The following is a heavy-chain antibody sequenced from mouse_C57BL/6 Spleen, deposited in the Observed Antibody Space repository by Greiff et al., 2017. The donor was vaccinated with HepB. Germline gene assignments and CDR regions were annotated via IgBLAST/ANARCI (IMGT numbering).Heavy chain of an antibody. CDR1: GYAFTNYL. Sequence: QVQLQQSGAELVRPGTSVKVSCKASGYAFTNYLIEWVKQRPGQGLEWIGVINPGSGGTNYNEKFKGKATLTADKSSSTAYMQLSSLTSEDSAVYFCARGLGQGYFDYWGQGTTLTVSS. D-gene: IGHD3-3*01. CDR2: INPGSGGT. J-gene: IGHJ2*01. V-gene: IGHV1-54*01. CDR3: ARGLGQGYFDY.